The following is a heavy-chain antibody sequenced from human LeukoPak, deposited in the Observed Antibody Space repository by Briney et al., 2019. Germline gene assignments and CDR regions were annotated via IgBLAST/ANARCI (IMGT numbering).Heavy chain of an antibody. D-gene: IGHD3-3*01. CDR3: AKVEYDSWAIDY. CDR2: ISGRGGST. CDR1: GFTFNTYA. V-gene: IGHV3-23*01. J-gene: IGHJ4*02. Sequence: GGSLRLSCAASGFTFNTYAMSWVRQAPGKGLEWVSGISGRGGSTYYADSVKGRFPISRDNSKNTLYLQMNSLRAEDTAVYYCAKVEYDSWAIDYWGQGTLVTVSS.